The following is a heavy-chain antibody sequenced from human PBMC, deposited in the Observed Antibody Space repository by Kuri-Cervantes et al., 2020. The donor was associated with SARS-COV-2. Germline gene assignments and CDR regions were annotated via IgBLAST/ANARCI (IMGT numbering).Heavy chain of an antibody. CDR1: GYTFTSYD. Sequence: ASVKVSCKASGYTFTSYDINWVRQATGQGLEWMGWMNPNSGNTGYAQKFQGRATITRNTSISTAYMELSSLRSEDTAVYYCASGAAAVNDAFDIWGQGTMVTVSS. J-gene: IGHJ3*02. CDR3: ASGAAAVNDAFDI. CDR2: MNPNSGNT. D-gene: IGHD6-13*01. V-gene: IGHV1-8*03.